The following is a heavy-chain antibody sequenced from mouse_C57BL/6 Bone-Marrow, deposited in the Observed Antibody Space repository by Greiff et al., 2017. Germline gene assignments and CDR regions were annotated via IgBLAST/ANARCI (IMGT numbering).Heavy chain of an antibody. CDR1: GYTFTRYW. CDR2: IDPSDSNT. J-gene: IGHJ4*01. Sequence: QVQLQQPGAELVKPGASVKLSCKASGYTFTRYWMQWVKQRPGQGLEWIGEIDPSDSNTNYNQKFKGKATLTADKSSSTAYMQLSSLTSEDSAVYFGARRGSSYPYYYAMDYWGQGTSVTVSS. D-gene: IGHD1-1*01. V-gene: IGHV1-50*01. CDR3: ARRGSSYPYYYAMDY.